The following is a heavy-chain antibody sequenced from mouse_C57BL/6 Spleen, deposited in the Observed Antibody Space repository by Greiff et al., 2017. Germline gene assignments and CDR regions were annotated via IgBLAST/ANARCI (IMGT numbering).Heavy chain of an antibody. V-gene: IGHV3-6*01. CDR1: GYSITSGYY. J-gene: IGHJ3*01. CDR3: ARGNYYGSSYGFAY. D-gene: IGHD1-1*01. CDR2: ISYDGSN. Sequence: EVKLVESGPGLVKPSQSLSLTCSVTGYSITSGYYWNWIRQFPGNKLEWMGYISYDGSNNYNPSLKNRISITRDTSKNQFFLKLNSVTTEDTATYYCARGNYYGSSYGFAYWGQGTLVTVSA.